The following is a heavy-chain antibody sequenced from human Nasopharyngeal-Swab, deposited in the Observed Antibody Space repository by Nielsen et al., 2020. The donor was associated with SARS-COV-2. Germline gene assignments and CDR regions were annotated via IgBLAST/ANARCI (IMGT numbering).Heavy chain of an antibody. D-gene: IGHD3-9*01. CDR2: ISSSGSTI. CDR1: GFTFSSYE. V-gene: IGHV3-48*03. J-gene: IGHJ6*02. CDR3: ARDIKRYFDWLLPSYYYYGMDV. Sequence: GESLKISCAASGFTFSSYEMNWVRQAPGKGLEWVSYISSSGSTIYYADSVKGRFTISRDNAKNSLYLQMNSPRAEDTAVYYCARDIKRYFDWLLPSYYYYGMDVWGQGTTVTVSS.